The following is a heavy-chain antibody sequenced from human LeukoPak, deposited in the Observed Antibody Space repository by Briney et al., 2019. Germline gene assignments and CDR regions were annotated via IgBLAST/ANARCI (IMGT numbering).Heavy chain of an antibody. CDR1: GVSISSDY. CDR3: ARDMGQDAFDI. V-gene: IGHV4-59*12. Sequence: PSETLSLTCTVSGVSISSDYWIWIRQPPGKRLQWIGYIYYTGSTNYDASLKSRVTISLDKSKNQFSLKVSSVTAADTAVYYCARDMGQDAFDIWGQGTMVTVSS. J-gene: IGHJ3*02. D-gene: IGHD3-10*01. CDR2: IYYTGST.